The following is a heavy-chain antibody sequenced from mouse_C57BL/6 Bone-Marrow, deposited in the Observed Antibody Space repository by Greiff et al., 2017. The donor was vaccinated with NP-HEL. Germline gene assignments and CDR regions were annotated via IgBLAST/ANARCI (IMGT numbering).Heavy chain of an antibody. CDR1: GYSITSCSY. Sequence: EVKLMESGPGLVKPSQSLSLTCSVTGYSITSCSYWNWIRQFPGNKMERMGYISYDGSNNYNPSLKNRNTITRDTSKNQFFLKLKSVTTEDTATYYCARDRWFDYWGQGTSLTVSS. D-gene: IGHD2-3*01. CDR2: ISYDGSN. V-gene: IGHV3-6*01. J-gene: IGHJ2*02. CDR3: ARDRWFDY.